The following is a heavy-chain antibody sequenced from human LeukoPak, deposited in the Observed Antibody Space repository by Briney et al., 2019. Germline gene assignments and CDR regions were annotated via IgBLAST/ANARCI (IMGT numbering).Heavy chain of an antibody. D-gene: IGHD3-22*01. CDR1: GYTFTSYY. CDR2: INPSGGST. J-gene: IGHJ3*02. Sequence: ASVKVSCKASGYTFTSYYMHWVRQAPGQGLEWMGIINPSGGSTSYAQKFQGRVTMTEDTSTDTAYMELSSLRSEDTAVYYCATSPGSGYAFDIWGQGTMVTVSS. CDR3: ATSPGSGYAFDI. V-gene: IGHV1-46*01.